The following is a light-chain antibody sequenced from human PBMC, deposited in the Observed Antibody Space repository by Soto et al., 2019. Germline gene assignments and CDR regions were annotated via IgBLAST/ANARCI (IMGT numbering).Light chain of an antibody. CDR1: NSDIGSHS. CDR2: SND. V-gene: IGLV1-44*01. Sequence: QSVLTQPPSASGTPGQTITICCSGSNSDIGSHSVDWYQQFPGMTPRLLINSNDQRPSGVPDRFSGSKSGISATLAISGLRSEDVADYYCATWAYSLNGLVFGGGTKLTVL. CDR3: ATWAYSLNGLV. J-gene: IGLJ2*01.